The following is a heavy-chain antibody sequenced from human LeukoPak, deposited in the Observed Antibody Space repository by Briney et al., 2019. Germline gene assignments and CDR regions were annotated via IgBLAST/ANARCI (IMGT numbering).Heavy chain of an antibody. CDR3: ARGVTHESWFDP. CDR2: IYHSEST. V-gene: IGHV4-34*01. CDR1: GGSFSGYY. Sequence: SETLSLTCAVYGGSFSGYYWRWIRQPPGKGLEWIGEIYHSESTNNNPSLKSRVTISVDTSKNQFSLKLSSVTAADTAVYYCARGVTHESWFDPWGQGTLVTVSS. D-gene: IGHD5-18*01. J-gene: IGHJ5*02.